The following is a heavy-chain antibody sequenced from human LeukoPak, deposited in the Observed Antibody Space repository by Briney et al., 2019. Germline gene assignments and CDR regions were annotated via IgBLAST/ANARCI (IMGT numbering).Heavy chain of an antibody. Sequence: ASVKVSCKASGYTFTTYPINWVRQAPGQGLEWMGWINTNTGNPTYAQGFTGRCVFSLDTSVSTAYLQISSLKAEDTAVYSCARVAEYSSGWYDPFDYWGQGTLVTVSS. J-gene: IGHJ4*02. CDR3: ARVAEYSSGWYDPFDY. CDR1: GYTFTTYP. CDR2: INTNTGNP. D-gene: IGHD6-19*01. V-gene: IGHV7-4-1*02.